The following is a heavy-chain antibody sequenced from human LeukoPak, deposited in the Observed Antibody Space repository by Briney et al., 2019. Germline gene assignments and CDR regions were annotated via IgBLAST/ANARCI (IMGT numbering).Heavy chain of an antibody. V-gene: IGHV3-48*04. CDR2: INYHNQPT. CDR1: GFTFSTFH. D-gene: IGHD2-2*02. J-gene: IGHJ6*02. CDR3: AREVGYCSSTSCYRDYYYGMDV. Sequence: PGGSLRLSGTASGFTFSTFHMHWVRQAPGKGLEWVSYINYHNQPTYYADSVKGRFTISRDNAKNSLYLQMNSLRAEDTAVYYCAREVGYCSSTSCYRDYYYGMDVWGQGTTVTVSS.